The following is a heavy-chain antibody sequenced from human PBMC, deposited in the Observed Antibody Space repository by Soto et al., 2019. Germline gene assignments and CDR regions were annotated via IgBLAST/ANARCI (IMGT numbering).Heavy chain of an antibody. V-gene: IGHV1-18*01. CDR1: GYTFTSYG. Sequence: ASVKVSCKASGYTFTSYGISWVRQAPGQGLEWMGWISAYNGNTNYAQKLQGRVTMTTDTSTSTAYMELRSLRSDDTAVYYCARGAITGTTVAAFDIWGQGTMVTVSS. J-gene: IGHJ3*02. D-gene: IGHD1-20*01. CDR2: ISAYNGNT. CDR3: ARGAITGTTVAAFDI.